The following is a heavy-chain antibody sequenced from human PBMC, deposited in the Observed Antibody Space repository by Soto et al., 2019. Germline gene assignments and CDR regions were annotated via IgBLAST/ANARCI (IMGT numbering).Heavy chain of an antibody. CDR2: IWYDGSNK. J-gene: IGHJ6*02. Sequence: QVQLVESGGGVVQPGRSLRLSCAASGFTFSSYGMHWVRQAPGKGLEWVAVIWYDGSNKYYADSVKGRFTISRDNSKNTLYLQMNSLRAEDTAVDYCARDRGYCSSTSCPPYYYYYGRDVWGQGTTVTVSS. CDR1: GFTFSSYG. V-gene: IGHV3-33*01. CDR3: ARDRGYCSSTSCPPYYYYYGRDV. D-gene: IGHD2-2*01.